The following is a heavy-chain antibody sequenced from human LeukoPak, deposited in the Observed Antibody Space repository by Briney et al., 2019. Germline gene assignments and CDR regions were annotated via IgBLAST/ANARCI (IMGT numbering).Heavy chain of an antibody. CDR2: IYPGDSDT. Sequence: GESLKISCEGSGYSFTSYWIGWVRQMPGKGLEWMGIIYPGDSDTRYSPSFQGQVTISADKSISTAYLQWSSLKASDTAMYYCARHEMYLWPYSGSSAPFDYWGQGTLVTVSS. J-gene: IGHJ4*02. V-gene: IGHV5-51*01. CDR3: ARHEMYLWPYSGSSAPFDY. D-gene: IGHD1-26*01. CDR1: GYSFTSYW.